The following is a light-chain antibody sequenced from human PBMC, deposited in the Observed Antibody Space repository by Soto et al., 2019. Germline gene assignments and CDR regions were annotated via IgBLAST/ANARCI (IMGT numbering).Light chain of an antibody. V-gene: IGKV3-11*01. J-gene: IGKJ1*01. CDR2: DAS. CDR1: QSVSSY. Sequence: IVLTQSPGTLSLSPGERATLSCRASQSVSSYLAWYQQKPGQAPRLLIYDASNRATGVPVRFSGGGSGTDFTLTISSLEPEDFAVYYCQQRSNWLTFGQGTKVDIK. CDR3: QQRSNWLT.